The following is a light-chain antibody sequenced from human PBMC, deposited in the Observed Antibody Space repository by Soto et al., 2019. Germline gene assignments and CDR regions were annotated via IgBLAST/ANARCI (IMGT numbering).Light chain of an antibody. CDR3: CSYAGSYTPVV. CDR2: GVS. V-gene: IGLV2-14*01. Sequence: QSALTQPASVSGSPGQSITISCTGASSDIGAYNYVSWHQQHPGKAPKLMIYGVSNRPSGVPDRFSGSKSGNTASLTISGLQAEDEADYYCCSYAGSYTPVVFGGGTKLTVL. CDR1: SSDIGAYNY. J-gene: IGLJ2*01.